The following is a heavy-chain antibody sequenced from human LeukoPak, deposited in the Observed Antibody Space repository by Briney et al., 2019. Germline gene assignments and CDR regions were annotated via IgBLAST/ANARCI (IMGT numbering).Heavy chain of an antibody. J-gene: IGHJ3*02. V-gene: IGHV3-7*01. CDR2: INQDGSEK. CDR1: GFTFNSYW. CDR3: ARGAAAGTPDAFDI. D-gene: IGHD6-13*01. Sequence: GGSLRLSCAASGFTFNSYWMTWVRQAPGKGLEWVANINQDGSEKYYVDSVKGRFTISRDNAKNSLSLQMNSLRAEDTAVYYCARGAAAGTPDAFDIWGQGTMVTVSS.